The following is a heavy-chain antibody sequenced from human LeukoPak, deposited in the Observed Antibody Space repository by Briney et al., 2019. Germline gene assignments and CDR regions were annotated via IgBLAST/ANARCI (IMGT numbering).Heavy chain of an antibody. V-gene: IGHV4-59*01. CDR3: AFHRGYNFAP. CDR2: IYYSGST. CDR1: AVSISNYN. D-gene: IGHD5-18*01. J-gene: IGHJ5*02. Sequence: SETLSLTCTFAAVSISNYNWRWLRQPPGKGLEWIGYIYYSGSTNYNPPLKSRVTISVDTSKNQFSLKLSSVTAADTAVYYCAFHRGYNFAPCGQGTLVTVSS.